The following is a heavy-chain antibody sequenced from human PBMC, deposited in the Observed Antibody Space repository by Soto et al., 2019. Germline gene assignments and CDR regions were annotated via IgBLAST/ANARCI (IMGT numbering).Heavy chain of an antibody. D-gene: IGHD3-10*01. CDR2: INAGNGNT. V-gene: IGHV1-3*01. CDR1: GYTFTSYA. J-gene: IGHJ4*02. Sequence: QVQLVQSGAEVKKPGASVKVSCKASGYTFTSYAMHWVRQAPGQRLEWMGWINAGNGNTKYSQKFQGRVTITRDTSASTAYMELSSLRSEDTAVYYCARDIGFGEPPGGAGMHWGQGTLVTVSS. CDR3: ARDIGFGEPPGGAGMH.